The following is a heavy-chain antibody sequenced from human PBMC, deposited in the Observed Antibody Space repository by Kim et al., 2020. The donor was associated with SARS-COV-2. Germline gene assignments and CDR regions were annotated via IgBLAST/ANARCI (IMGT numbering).Heavy chain of an antibody. Sequence: GRAAHYVDYVQRRFTISRDNAKNSLYLQMNSLRAEDTAVYYCARGGGHSCWGQGTLVTVSS. J-gene: IGHJ4*02. CDR3: ARGGGHSC. V-gene: IGHV3-7*03. CDR2: GRAA. D-gene: IGHD1-26*01.